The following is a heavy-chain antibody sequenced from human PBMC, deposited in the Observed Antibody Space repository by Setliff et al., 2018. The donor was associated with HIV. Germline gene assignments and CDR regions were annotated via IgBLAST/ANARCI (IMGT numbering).Heavy chain of an antibody. CDR1: GGTFSSYA. CDR3: ARGLRGVIKGRYYYMDV. V-gene: IGHV1-69*13. D-gene: IGHD3-10*01. J-gene: IGHJ6*03. CDR2: IMPIFGTP. Sequence: SVKVSCKASGGTFSSYAISWVRQAPGQGLEWMGGIMPIFGTPIYAQKFQGRVSITAHESTTTSYMELTSLRSDDTAVYYCARGLRGVIKGRYYYMDVWGKGTTVT.